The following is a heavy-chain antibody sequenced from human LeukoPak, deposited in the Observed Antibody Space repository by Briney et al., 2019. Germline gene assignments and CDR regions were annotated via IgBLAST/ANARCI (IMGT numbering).Heavy chain of an antibody. D-gene: IGHD3-22*01. CDR1: GFTFSSYA. CDR3: ARGSTYYDSSGQVPFDY. CDR2: ISGSSSTI. Sequence: GGSLRLSCAASGFTFSSYAMNWVRQAPGKGLEWGSYISGSSSTIYYADSVKGRFTISRDNGKNTLYLQMNSLRAEDTAVYYCARGSTYYDSSGQVPFDYWGQGTLVTVSS. J-gene: IGHJ4*02. V-gene: IGHV3-48*01.